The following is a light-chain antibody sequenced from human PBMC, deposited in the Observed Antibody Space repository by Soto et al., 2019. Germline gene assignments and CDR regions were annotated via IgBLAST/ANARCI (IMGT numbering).Light chain of an antibody. V-gene: IGKV1-27*01. CDR3: QKYNSAPLT. J-gene: IGKJ4*01. CDR2: AAS. CDR1: QGIAPY. Sequence: DVQMTQSQSSLSAYVGDRVTITCRASQGIAPYLAWFQQKPGKVPKLLIYAASTLQSGVPSRVSGSGSGTDFTLTISSLQPEDVATYYCQKYNSAPLTFGGGTKVEIK.